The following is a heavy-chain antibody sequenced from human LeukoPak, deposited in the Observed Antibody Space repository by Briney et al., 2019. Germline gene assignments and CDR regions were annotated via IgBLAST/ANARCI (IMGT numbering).Heavy chain of an antibody. CDR1: GFTFSSYA. Sequence: PGGSLRLSCAASGFTFSSYAMSWVRQAPGKGLEWVSAISGSGGSTYYADSVKGRFTISRDNSKNTLYLQMNSLRAEDTAVYYCAKSLGGVAAAGTGVADYWGQGTLVTVSS. CDR3: AKSLGGVAAAGTGVADY. D-gene: IGHD6-13*01. J-gene: IGHJ4*02. CDR2: ISGSGGST. V-gene: IGHV3-23*01.